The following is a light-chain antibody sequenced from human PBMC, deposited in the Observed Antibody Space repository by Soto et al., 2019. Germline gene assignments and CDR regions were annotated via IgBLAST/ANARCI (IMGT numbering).Light chain of an antibody. CDR3: AAWDDRLSIPV. Sequence: QAVVTQETSASGTPGQRVTISCLGSSSIIENHHVFWYQQLPGTAPKLIVYRDNQRPSGVPDRISGSKSGTSASLAISDLRSEDEADYYCAAWDDRLSIPVFGGGTKLTVL. J-gene: IGLJ3*02. CDR2: RDN. V-gene: IGLV1-47*01. CDR1: SSIIENHH.